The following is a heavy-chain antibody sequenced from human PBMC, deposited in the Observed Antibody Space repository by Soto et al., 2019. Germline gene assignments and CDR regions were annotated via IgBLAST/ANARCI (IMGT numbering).Heavy chain of an antibody. Sequence: EVQLVESGGGLIQPGGSLRLSCAASEFSVSSHYLSWVRQAPGKGLEWVSGIYAGGATYYADSVKGRFTVSRDNSKNTLYLQMNSLRVADTALYYCARGSYRAFDYWGQGTLVTVSS. V-gene: IGHV3-53*01. D-gene: IGHD4-4*01. CDR2: IYAGGAT. J-gene: IGHJ4*02. CDR3: ARGSYRAFDY. CDR1: EFSVSSHY.